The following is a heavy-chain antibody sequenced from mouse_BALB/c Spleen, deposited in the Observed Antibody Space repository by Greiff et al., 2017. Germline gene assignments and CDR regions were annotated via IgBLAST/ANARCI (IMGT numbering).Heavy chain of an antibody. CDR3: ARHYYGSQYYFDY. V-gene: IGHV5-12-2*01. J-gene: IGHJ2*01. D-gene: IGHD1-1*01. CDR1: GFTFSSYT. CDR2: ISNGGGST. Sequence: EVQVVESGGGLVQPGGSLKLSCAASGFTFSSYTMSWVRQTPEKRLEWVAYISNGGGSTYYPDTVKGRFTISRDNAKNTLYLQMSSLKSEDTAMYYCARHYYGSQYYFDYWGQGTTLTVSS.